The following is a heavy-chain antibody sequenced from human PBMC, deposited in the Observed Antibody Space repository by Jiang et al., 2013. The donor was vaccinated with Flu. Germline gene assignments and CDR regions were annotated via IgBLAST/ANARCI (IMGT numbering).Heavy chain of an antibody. CDR2: TYYRSKWSN. D-gene: IGHD6-19*01. J-gene: IGHJ4*02. CDR1: GDSVSSNSAT. Sequence: SQTLSLTCAIFGDSVSSNSATWNWIRQSPSRGLEWLGRTYYRSKWSNDSAVSVKSRININPGTSKNQFSLQLNFVAPEDTAVYYCARGYSSGCPACFDYWGQGTLVTVSS. V-gene: IGHV6-1*01. CDR3: ARGYSSGCPACFDY.